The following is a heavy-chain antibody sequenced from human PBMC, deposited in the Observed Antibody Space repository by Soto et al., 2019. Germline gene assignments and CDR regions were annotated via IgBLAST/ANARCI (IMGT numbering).Heavy chain of an antibody. CDR1: GFTFSSYG. J-gene: IGHJ4*02. Sequence: QVQLVESGGGLVQPGRSLRLSCAASGFTFSSYGMHWVRQAPGKGLEWVALISDDGGNKYYSDSVKGRFTISRDNSKKTLYLQMNSVRAEDTAVYYCAQDRGSSFPPPHLPAYWGQGTLVTVSS. CDR2: ISDDGGNK. V-gene: IGHV3-30*18. CDR3: AQDRGSSFPPPHLPAY. D-gene: IGHD2-2*01.